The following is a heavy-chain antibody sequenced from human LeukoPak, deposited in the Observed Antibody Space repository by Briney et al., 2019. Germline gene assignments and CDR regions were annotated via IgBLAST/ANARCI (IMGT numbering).Heavy chain of an antibody. CDR1: GGSFSCYY. Sequence: SETLSLTCAVYGGSFSCYYWSWIRQPPGKGLEWIGEINHSGSTNYNPSLKSRVTISVDTSKNQFSLKLSSVTAADTAVYYCARKLRLYNWFDPRGQGTLVTVSS. D-gene: IGHD3-3*01. CDR3: ARKLRLYNWFDP. V-gene: IGHV4-34*01. J-gene: IGHJ5*02. CDR2: INHSGST.